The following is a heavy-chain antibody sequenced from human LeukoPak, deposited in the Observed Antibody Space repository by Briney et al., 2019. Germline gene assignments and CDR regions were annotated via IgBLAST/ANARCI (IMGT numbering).Heavy chain of an antibody. V-gene: IGHV3-11*03. D-gene: IGHD6-13*01. Sequence: PGGSLRLSCAASGFTFSDYYMSWIRQAPGKGLEWVSYISSSSSYTNYADSVKGRFTISRDNAKNSLYLQMNSLRAEDTAVYYCARHTGVTAQQRYAFDIWGQGTMVTVSS. CDR1: GFTFSDYY. CDR3: ARHTGVTAQQRYAFDI. J-gene: IGHJ3*02. CDR2: ISSSSSYT.